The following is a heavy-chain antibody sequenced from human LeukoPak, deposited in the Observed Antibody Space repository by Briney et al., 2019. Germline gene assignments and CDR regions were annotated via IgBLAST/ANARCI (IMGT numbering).Heavy chain of an antibody. D-gene: IGHD2-15*01. V-gene: IGHV4-34*01. CDR1: GGSFSGYY. CDR3: AREGPHIVVVVAAAHNWFDP. J-gene: IGHJ5*02. Sequence: SETLSLTCAVYGGSFSGYYWSWIRQPPGKGLEWIGEINHSGSTNYNPSLKSRVTISVDTSKNQFSLKLSSVTAADTAVYYCAREGPHIVVVVAAAHNWFDPWGQGTLVTVSS. CDR2: INHSGST.